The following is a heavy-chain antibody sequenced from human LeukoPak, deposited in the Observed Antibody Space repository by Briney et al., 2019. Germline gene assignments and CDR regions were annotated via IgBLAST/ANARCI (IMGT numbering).Heavy chain of an antibody. CDR1: GYTFTSYG. D-gene: IGHD5-18*01. V-gene: IGHV1-2*06. CDR3: AREGDTAMVSFDY. CDR2: INPNSGGT. Sequence: ASVKVSCKASGYTFTSYGISWVRQAPGQGLEWMGRINPNSGGTNYAQKFQGRVTMTRDTSISTAYMELSRLRSDDTAVYYCAREGDTAMVSFDYWGQGTLVTVSS. J-gene: IGHJ4*02.